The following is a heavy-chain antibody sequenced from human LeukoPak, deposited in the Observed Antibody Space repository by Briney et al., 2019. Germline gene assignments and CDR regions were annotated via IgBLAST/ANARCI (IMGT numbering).Heavy chain of an antibody. V-gene: IGHV4-59*08. D-gene: IGHD3-10*01. J-gene: IGHJ6*02. Sequence: KSSETLSLTCTVSGGSISSYYWSWIRQPPGKGLEWIGYIYYSGSTNYNPSLKSRVTISVDTSKNQFSLKLSSVTAADTAVYYCARHYYYGSGSYYKRRYYYYGMDVWGQGTTVTVSS. CDR2: IYYSGST. CDR1: GGSISSYY. CDR3: ARHYYYGSGSYYKRRYYYYGMDV.